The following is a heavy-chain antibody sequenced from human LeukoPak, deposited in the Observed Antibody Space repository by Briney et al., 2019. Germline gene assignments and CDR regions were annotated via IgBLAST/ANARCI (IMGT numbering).Heavy chain of an antibody. CDR1: GYSFTSYW. V-gene: IGHV5-51*01. D-gene: IGHD3-22*01. Sequence: GESLKISCKGSGYSFTSYWIGRVRQMPGKGLEWMGIIYPGDSDTRYSPSFQGRVTISADKSISTAYLQWSSLKASDTAMYYCAKVDYYDSSGYSYWGQGTLVTVSS. J-gene: IGHJ4*02. CDR2: IYPGDSDT. CDR3: AKVDYYDSSGYSY.